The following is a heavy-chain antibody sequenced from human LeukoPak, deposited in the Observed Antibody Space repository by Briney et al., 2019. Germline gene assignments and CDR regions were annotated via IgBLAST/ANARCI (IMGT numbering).Heavy chain of an antibody. Sequence: GGSLRLSCAASGFTFSSYAMSWVRQAPGKGLEWVSAISGSGGSTYCADSVKGRFTISRDNSKNTLYLQMNSLRAEDTAVYYCANNYYGDYSDDAFDIWGQGTMVTVSS. D-gene: IGHD4-17*01. CDR2: ISGSGGST. J-gene: IGHJ3*02. V-gene: IGHV3-23*01. CDR3: ANNYYGDYSDDAFDI. CDR1: GFTFSSYA.